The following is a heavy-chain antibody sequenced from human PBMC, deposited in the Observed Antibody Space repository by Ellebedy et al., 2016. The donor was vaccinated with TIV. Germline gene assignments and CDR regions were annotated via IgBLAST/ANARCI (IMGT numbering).Heavy chain of an antibody. J-gene: IGHJ4*02. CDR3: ARHGIHPQGYCSGGSCPGIDD. CDR1: GYSFTSYW. D-gene: IGHD2-15*01. Sequence: GESLKISCKGSGYSFTSYWISWVRQMPGKGLEWMGRIDPSDSYTNYSTSFEGHVTISADKSIITAYLKWSSLKASDTAMYYCARHGIHPQGYCSGGSCPGIDDWGQGTLVTVSS. CDR2: IDPSDSYT. V-gene: IGHV5-10-1*01.